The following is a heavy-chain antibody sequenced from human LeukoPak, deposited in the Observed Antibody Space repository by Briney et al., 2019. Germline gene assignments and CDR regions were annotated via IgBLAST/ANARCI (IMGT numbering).Heavy chain of an antibody. V-gene: IGHV3-30*02. D-gene: IGHD6-19*01. CDR3: ARGIAEPGSHGGAFDS. CDR1: GFTFSSYG. Sequence: GGSLRLSCAASGFTFSSYGMHWVRQAPGKGLDWVAFIHHDGSNKYYADSVRGRFTISRDNSKNTLYLQMNSLKTEDTGVYYCARGIAEPGSHGGAFDSWGQGTLVTVSS. CDR2: IHHDGSNK. J-gene: IGHJ4*02.